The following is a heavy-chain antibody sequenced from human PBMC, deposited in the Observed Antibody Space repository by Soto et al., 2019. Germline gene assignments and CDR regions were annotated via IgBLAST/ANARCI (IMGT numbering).Heavy chain of an antibody. D-gene: IGHD3-16*01. V-gene: IGHV4-30-2*01. CDR3: ARGGLPRRRGLWAEYYYYGMDV. J-gene: IGHJ6*02. CDR1: GGSISSGGYS. CDR2: IYHSGST. Sequence: SETLSLTCAVSGGSISSGGYSWSWIRQPPGKGLEWIGYIYHSGSTYYNPSLKSRVTISVDRSKNQFSLKLSSVTAADTAVYYCARGGLPRRRGLWAEYYYYGMDVWGQGTTVTVSS.